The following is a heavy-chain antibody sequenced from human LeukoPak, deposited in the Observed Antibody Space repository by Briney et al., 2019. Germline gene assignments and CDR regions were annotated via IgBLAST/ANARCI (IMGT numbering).Heavy chain of an antibody. CDR3: ARDRYCSGGSCYSTGDY. J-gene: IGHJ4*02. Sequence: ASVXXXCXXSXXTFTSYGISWVRQAPGQGLEGMGWISAYNGNTKYAQKLQGRVTITTDTAKSKDYMEVRGLRSDDTAVYYCARDRYCSGGSCYSTGDYWGQGTLVTVSS. CDR1: XXTFTSYG. D-gene: IGHD2-15*01. V-gene: IGHV1-18*01. CDR2: ISAYNGNT.